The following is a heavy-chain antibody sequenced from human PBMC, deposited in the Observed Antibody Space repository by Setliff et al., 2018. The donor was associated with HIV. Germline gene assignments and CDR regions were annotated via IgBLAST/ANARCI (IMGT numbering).Heavy chain of an antibody. CDR1: GYTFTDYY. CDR2: INPDTGGT. Sequence: ASVKVSCKASGYTFTDYYIHWVRQAPGQGLEWMGWINPDTGGTNSAQRFQGRVTMTRDMSITTAYMELNNLKFEDTAVYYCARARRDSYDRGRRSHYYIDVWGKGTTVTVS. CDR3: ARARRDSYDRGRRSHYYIDV. J-gene: IGHJ6*03. V-gene: IGHV1-2*02. D-gene: IGHD3-22*01.